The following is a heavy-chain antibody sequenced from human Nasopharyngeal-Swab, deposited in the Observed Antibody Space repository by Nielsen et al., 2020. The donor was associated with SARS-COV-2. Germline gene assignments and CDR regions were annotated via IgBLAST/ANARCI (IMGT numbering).Heavy chain of an antibody. CDR1: GFTFSSYA. V-gene: IGHV3-7*01. Sequence: GESLKISCAASGFTFSSYAMHWVRQAPGKGLEWVANIKQDGSEKYYVDSVKGRFTISRDNAKNSLYLQMNSLRAEDTAVYYCAREAHYYDSSGYYLREFDYWGQGTLVTVSS. D-gene: IGHD3-22*01. J-gene: IGHJ4*02. CDR3: AREAHYYDSSGYYLREFDY. CDR2: IKQDGSEK.